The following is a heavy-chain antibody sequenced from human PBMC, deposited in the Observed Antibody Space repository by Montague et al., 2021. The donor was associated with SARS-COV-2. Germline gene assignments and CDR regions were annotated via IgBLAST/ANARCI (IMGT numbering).Heavy chain of an antibody. V-gene: IGHV4-34*01. Sequence: SEILSLTCAVYGGSFSGYYWSWIRQPPGKGLEWIGEINHSGSTNYNPSLKSRVTISVDTSKNQFSLKLSSVTAADTAVYYCARGYQLRFLEWSSRQSTFDYRGQGTLVTVSS. CDR2: INHSGST. CDR1: GGSFSGYY. CDR3: ARGYQLRFLEWSSRQSTFDY. D-gene: IGHD3-3*01. J-gene: IGHJ4*02.